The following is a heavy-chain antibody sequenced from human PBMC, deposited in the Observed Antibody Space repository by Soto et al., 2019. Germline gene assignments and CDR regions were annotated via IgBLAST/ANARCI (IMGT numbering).Heavy chain of an antibody. CDR1: CGSISSGGYL. CDR2: IYNNGRA. CDR3: ARMKDYYLFIDF. D-gene: IGHD3-10*01. J-gene: IGHJ4*02. Sequence: PSETLSLTCTVSCGSISSGGYLWTWIRQHPGKGLEWIGYIYNNGRADHNPSLKSRLTMSLDTSMKQFSMKLFSVTAADTAVYYCARMKDYYLFIDFWGPGTLVTVSS. V-gene: IGHV4-31*03.